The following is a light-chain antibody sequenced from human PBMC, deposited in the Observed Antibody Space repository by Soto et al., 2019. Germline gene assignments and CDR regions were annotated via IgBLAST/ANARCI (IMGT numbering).Light chain of an antibody. CDR3: QQLNGYQLA. V-gene: IGKV1-9*01. Sequence: DIQLTRSPSFLSASVGDTVTITCRASQGMSTYLAWYQQKPGKVPKLLIRSASTLQSGVPPRFSGGGSGTEFTLTISTLQPDDSGIYYCQQLNGYQLAFGGGTNVEIK. CDR2: SAS. CDR1: QGMSTY. J-gene: IGKJ4*01.